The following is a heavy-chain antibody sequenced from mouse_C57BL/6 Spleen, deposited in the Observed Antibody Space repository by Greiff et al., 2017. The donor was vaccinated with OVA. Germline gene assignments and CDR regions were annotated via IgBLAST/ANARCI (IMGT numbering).Heavy chain of an antibody. D-gene: IGHD1-1*01. CDR1: GYSITSGYY. V-gene: IGHV3-6*01. J-gene: IGHJ4*01. CDR2: ISYDGSN. CDR3: ARVRNSRDAMDD. Sequence: EVKLMESGPGLVKPSQSLSLTCSVSGYSITSGYYWNWIRQFPGNKLEWMGYISYDGSNNYNPSLKNRISITRDTSKNQFFLKLNSVTTEDTATYYCARVRNSRDAMDDRGQGTTVTVSS.